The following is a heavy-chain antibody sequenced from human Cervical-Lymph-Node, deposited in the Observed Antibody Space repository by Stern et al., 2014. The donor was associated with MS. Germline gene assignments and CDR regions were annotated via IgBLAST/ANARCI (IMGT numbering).Heavy chain of an antibody. V-gene: IGHV5-51*03. CDR1: GYTFSKNW. CDR3: ARPPPRRSSNDPNFGLDV. J-gene: IGHJ6*02. D-gene: IGHD6-6*01. CDR2: IYPGDSDT. Sequence: EVQLVESGAEVKKPRDSLKISCKGSGYTFSKNWIAWVRQMPGKGLEWMGIIYPGDSDTRYSPSFQGQGTMSAAKSITPADLQSNSRKAPDPAIYSCARPPPRRSSNDPNFGLDVWGQGTTVTVSS.